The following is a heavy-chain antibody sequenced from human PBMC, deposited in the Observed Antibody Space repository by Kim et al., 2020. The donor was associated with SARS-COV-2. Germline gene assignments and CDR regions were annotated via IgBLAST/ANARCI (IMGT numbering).Heavy chain of an antibody. CDR2: IYYSGST. V-gene: IGHV4-59*01. CDR3: ASTYGDYTPDAFDI. CDR1: GGSISSYY. J-gene: IGHJ3*02. Sequence: SETLSLTCTVSGGSISSYYWSWIRQPPGKGLEWIGYIYYSGSTNYNPSLKSRVTISVDTSKNQFSLKLSSVTAADTAVYYCASTYGDYTPDAFDIWGQGTMVTVSS. D-gene: IGHD4-17*01.